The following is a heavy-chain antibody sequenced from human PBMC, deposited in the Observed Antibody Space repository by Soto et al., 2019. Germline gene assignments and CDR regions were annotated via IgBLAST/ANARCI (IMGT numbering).Heavy chain of an antibody. Sequence: ASVKVSCKASGYTFTSYYMHWVRQAPGQGLEWMGIINPSGGSTSYAQKFQGRVTMTRDTSTSTVYMELSSLRSEDTAVYYCARDECSGGSCIYGMDVWGKGTTVTVSS. CDR1: GYTFTSYY. V-gene: IGHV1-46*01. CDR3: ARDECSGGSCIYGMDV. CDR2: INPSGGST. D-gene: IGHD2-15*01. J-gene: IGHJ6*04.